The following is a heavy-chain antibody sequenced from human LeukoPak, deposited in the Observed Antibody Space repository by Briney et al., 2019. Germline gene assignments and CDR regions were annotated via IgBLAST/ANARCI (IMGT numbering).Heavy chain of an antibody. CDR1: GGSFSGYY. V-gene: IGHV4-34*01. CDR2: INHSGST. J-gene: IGHJ4*02. D-gene: IGHD6-19*01. Sequence: PSETLSLTCAVYGGSFSGYYWSWIRQPPGKGLEWIGEINHSGSTNYNPSLKSRVTISVDTSKNQFSLKLSSVTAADTAVYYCARAGLQFPPNYCGQGTLVTVSS. CDR3: ARAGLQFPPNY.